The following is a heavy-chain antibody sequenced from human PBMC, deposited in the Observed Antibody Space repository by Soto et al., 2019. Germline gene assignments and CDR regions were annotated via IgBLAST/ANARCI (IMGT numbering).Heavy chain of an antibody. J-gene: IGHJ6*02. CDR3: ARDQKYSSSAYYYYYGMDV. CDR1: GFTFSSYA. D-gene: IGHD6-6*01. CDR2: ISYDGSNK. V-gene: IGHV3-30-3*01. Sequence: QVQLVESGGGVVQPGRSLRLSCAASGFTFSSYAMHWVRQAPGKGLEWVAVISYDGSNKYYADSVKGRFTISRDNSKNTLDLQMNSLRAEDTAVYYCARDQKYSSSAYYYYYGMDVWGQGTTVTVSS.